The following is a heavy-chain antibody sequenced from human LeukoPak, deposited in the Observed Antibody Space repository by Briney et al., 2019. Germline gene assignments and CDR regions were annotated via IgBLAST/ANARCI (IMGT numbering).Heavy chain of an antibody. CDR1: GFTFSSYA. Sequence: PGGSLRLSCAASGFTFSSYAMHWVRQAPGKGLEWVAVISYDGSNKYYADSVKGRFTISGDNSKDTLYLQMNGLRAEDTAVYYCARDNYYDSSGYYVFWGQGTLVTVSS. CDR3: ARDNYYDSSGYYVF. V-gene: IGHV3-30-3*01. J-gene: IGHJ4*02. CDR2: ISYDGSNK. D-gene: IGHD3-22*01.